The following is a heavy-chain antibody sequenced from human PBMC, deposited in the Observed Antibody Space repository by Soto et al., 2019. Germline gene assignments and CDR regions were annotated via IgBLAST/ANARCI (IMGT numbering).Heavy chain of an antibody. V-gene: IGHV3-9*01. CDR2: ISWNSGSI. CDR3: AKDRELELGLGFDY. J-gene: IGHJ4*02. CDR1: GFTFDDYA. Sequence: EVQLVESGGGLVQPGRSLRLSCAASGFTFDDYAMHWVRQAPGKGLEWVSGISWNSGSIGYADSVKGRFTISRDNAKNSLDLQMNSLRAEDTALYYCAKDRELELGLGFDYWGQRTLVTVSS. D-gene: IGHD1-7*01.